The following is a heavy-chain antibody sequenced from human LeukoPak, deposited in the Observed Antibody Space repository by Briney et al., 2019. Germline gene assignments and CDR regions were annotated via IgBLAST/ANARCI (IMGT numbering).Heavy chain of an antibody. Sequence: GASVKVSCKASGYTFTSYDINWVRQATGQGLEWMGWMSPNSGNTGHAPKFQGRVTITRNTSISTAYMELSSLRSEDTAVYYCARGFSWVQLQDYWGQGTLVTVSS. D-gene: IGHD6-13*01. CDR1: GYTFTSYD. J-gene: IGHJ4*02. CDR2: MSPNSGNT. CDR3: ARGFSWVQLQDY. V-gene: IGHV1-8*03.